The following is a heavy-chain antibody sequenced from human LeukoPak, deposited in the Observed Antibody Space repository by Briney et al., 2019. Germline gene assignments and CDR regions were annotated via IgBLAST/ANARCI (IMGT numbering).Heavy chain of an antibody. CDR3: ARRGDYGDYPFDY. V-gene: IGHV4-4*02. D-gene: IGHD4-17*01. CDR1: GGSFTISNW. CDR2: IYHSGST. J-gene: IGHJ4*02. Sequence: SGTLSLTCAVSGGSFTISNWWSWVRQPPGKGLEWIGEIYHSGSTNYNPSLKSRVTISVDKSKSHFSLKLSSVTAADTAVYYCARRGDYGDYPFDYWGQGTLVTVSS.